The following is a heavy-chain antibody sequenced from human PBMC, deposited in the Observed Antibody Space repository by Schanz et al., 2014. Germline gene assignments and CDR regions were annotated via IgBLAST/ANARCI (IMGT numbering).Heavy chain of an antibody. Sequence: VQLLESGGTVVQPGGSLRLSCAASGFTFSDYYMSWIRQAPGKGLEWVSYISNSGTTIYYADSVKGRFTISRDNAKNSLYLQMNSLRVEDTAVYYCARDLISSGWYGWGQGTLVTVSS. J-gene: IGHJ4*02. D-gene: IGHD6-19*01. CDR2: ISNSGTTI. CDR1: GFTFSDYY. V-gene: IGHV3-11*01. CDR3: ARDLISSGWYG.